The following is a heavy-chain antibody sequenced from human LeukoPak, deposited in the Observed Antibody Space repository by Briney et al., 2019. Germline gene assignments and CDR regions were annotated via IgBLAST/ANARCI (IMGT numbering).Heavy chain of an antibody. V-gene: IGHV1-3*01. CDR2: INAGNGNT. Sequence: GASVKVSCKASGYTFTSYAMHWVRQAPGQRLEWMGWINAGNGNTKYSQKFQGRVTITRDTSASTAYMELSSLRSEDTAVYYCATGVPAAHFLDYWGQGTLVTVSS. CDR1: GYTFTSYA. CDR3: ATGVPAAHFLDY. D-gene: IGHD2-2*01. J-gene: IGHJ4*02.